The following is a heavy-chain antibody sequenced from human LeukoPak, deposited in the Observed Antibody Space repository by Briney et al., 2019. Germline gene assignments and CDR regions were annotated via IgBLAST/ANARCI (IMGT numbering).Heavy chain of an antibody. J-gene: IGHJ4*02. CDR1: GFTFSRYW. V-gene: IGHV3-74*01. CDR3: AKAYGSGSYKFDF. CDR2: INTDGSST. D-gene: IGHD3-10*01. Sequence: GGSLRLSCAASGFTFSRYWMHWVRHAPGKGLVWVSRINTDGSSTSYADSVKGRFTISRDNAKNTLYLQMNSLRAEDTALYYCAKAYGSGSYKFDFWGQGTLVTVSS.